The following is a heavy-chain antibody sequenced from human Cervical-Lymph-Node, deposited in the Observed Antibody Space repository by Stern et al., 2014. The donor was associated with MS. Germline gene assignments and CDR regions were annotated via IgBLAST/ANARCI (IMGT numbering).Heavy chain of an antibody. CDR2: INAVDGGT. CDR1: GYPCTDYY. V-gene: IGHV1-2*02. D-gene: IGHD4-17*01. J-gene: IGHJ6*02. Sequence: QMQLVQSGAEVKKPGASVKVSCKASGYPCTDYYLHWVRQAPGQGLEWMVWINAVDGGTNSAQKLQGRVTMTRDTAISTAYMELSRLTSDDTAVYYCARTKTVTTYYGMDVWGQGTTVTVSS. CDR3: ARTKTVTTYYGMDV.